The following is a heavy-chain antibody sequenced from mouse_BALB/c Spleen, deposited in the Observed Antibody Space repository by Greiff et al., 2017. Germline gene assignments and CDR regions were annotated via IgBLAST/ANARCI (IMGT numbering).Heavy chain of an antibody. D-gene: IGHD2-4*01. CDR3: ARGYDYDGGYAMDY. V-gene: IGHV5-9-4*01. Sequence: DVMLVESGGGLVKPGGSLKLSCAASGFTFSSYAMSWVRQSPEKRLEWVAEISSGGSYTYYPDTVTGRFTISRDNAKNTLYLEMSSLRSEDTAMYYCARGYDYDGGYAMDYWGQGTSVTVSS. J-gene: IGHJ4*01. CDR2: ISSGGSYT. CDR1: GFTFSSYA.